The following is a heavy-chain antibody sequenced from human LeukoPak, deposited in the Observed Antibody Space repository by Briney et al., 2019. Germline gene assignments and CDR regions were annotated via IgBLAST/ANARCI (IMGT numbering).Heavy chain of an antibody. CDR2: IYYSGTT. J-gene: IGHJ4*02. V-gene: IGHV4-59*01. CDR1: DGSISTYY. CDR3: ASTVVGTSEYYFDY. Sequence: SETLSLTCTVSDGSISTYYWSWIRQPPGKGLEWIGYIYYSGTTDYNPSLKSRVSISVDTSKNQLSLKLSSVTAADTAVYYCASTVVGTSEYYFDYWGQGALVTVSS. D-gene: IGHD6-19*01.